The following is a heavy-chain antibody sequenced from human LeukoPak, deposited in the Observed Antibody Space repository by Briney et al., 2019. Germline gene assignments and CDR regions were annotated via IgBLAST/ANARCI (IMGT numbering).Heavy chain of an antibody. D-gene: IGHD3-16*01. CDR3: ASPRGPKGGAFDI. J-gene: IGHJ3*02. V-gene: IGHV3-23*01. Sequence: GGSLRLSCEGSALTLSDYAMAWVRQAPGKGLEWVSAISGSGGSTYYADSVKGRFTISRDNSKNTLYLQMNSLRAEDTAVYYCASPRGPKGGAFDIWGQGTMVTVSS. CDR2: ISGSGGST. CDR1: ALTLSDYA.